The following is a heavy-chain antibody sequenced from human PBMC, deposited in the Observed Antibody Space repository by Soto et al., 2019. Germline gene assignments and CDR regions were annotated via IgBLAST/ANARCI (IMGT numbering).Heavy chain of an antibody. V-gene: IGHV3-74*01. CDR3: ARDRSDSVNDGAFDV. CDR2: INSGGSTT. CDR1: GFTFNSYW. Sequence: GGSLRLSCAASGFTFNSYWMYWVRQAPGKGLVWVSRINSGGSTTSYADSVKGRFTISRDNAKNTLFLQMNSLRADDTAVYYCARDRSDSVNDGAFDVWGQGTMVTVSS. J-gene: IGHJ3*01. D-gene: IGHD5-12*01.